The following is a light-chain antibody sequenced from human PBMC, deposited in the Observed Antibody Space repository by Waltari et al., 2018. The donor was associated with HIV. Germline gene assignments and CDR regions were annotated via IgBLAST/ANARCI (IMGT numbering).Light chain of an antibody. CDR3: QQYGSSTVT. V-gene: IGKV3-20*01. CDR2: GAS. CDR1: QSVSNNY. J-gene: IGKJ1*01. Sequence: ENVLTQSPGTLSLSPGERATLSCRASQSVSNNYFAWYQQKPGQAPRLLIYGASSRAPGIPDRFSGSGSGTDFTLTITRLEPADFAVYYCQQYGSSTVTFGQGTKVEIK.